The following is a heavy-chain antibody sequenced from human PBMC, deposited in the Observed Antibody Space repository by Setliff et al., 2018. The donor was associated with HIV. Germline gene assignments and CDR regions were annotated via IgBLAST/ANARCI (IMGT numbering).Heavy chain of an antibody. CDR2: IYYTGFA. Sequence: PSETLSLTCTVSGDTDFYWNWIRQPPGKGLEWIGNIYYTGFAYYNPSLKSRVTISLDTSKTHFFLNLTSVTDADTAVYFCTREGRGDPAMATTRIDYWGQGKLVTVSS. CDR1: GDTDFY. J-gene: IGHJ4*02. CDR3: TREGRGDPAMATTRIDY. V-gene: IGHV4-39*02. D-gene: IGHD1-1*01.